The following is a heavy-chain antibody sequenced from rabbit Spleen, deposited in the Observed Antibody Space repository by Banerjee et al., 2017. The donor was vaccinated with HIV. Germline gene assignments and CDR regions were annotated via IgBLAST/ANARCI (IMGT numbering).Heavy chain of an antibody. CDR2: IDTGSSGFT. J-gene: IGHJ6*01. V-gene: IGHV1S40*01. CDR3: ARDTGTSFSTYGMDL. CDR1: GVSFSSNYY. Sequence: QSLEESGGDLVKPDGSLTLTCTASGVSFSSNYYMCWVRQAPGKGLEWIACIDTGSSGFTYFASWAKGRFTISKTSSTTVTLQMTSLTAADTATYFCARDTGTSFSTYGMDLWGPGTLVTVS. D-gene: IGHD8-1*01.